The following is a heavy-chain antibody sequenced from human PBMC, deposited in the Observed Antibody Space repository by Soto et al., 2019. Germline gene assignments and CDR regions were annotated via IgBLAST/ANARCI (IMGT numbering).Heavy chain of an antibody. V-gene: IGHV3-23*01. CDR1: GFTFSRYA. CDR3: APSDG. CDR2: ISDSGAAT. D-gene: IGHD3-3*01. Sequence: EVQLLESGGGLVQPGGSLRLSCAASGFTFSRYAMGWVRQAPGKGLEWVSGISDSGAATYYADSVKGRFTISRDNSKNTLYLQMNSLRAEDTDVYYCAPSDGGGQGTLVTVSS. J-gene: IGHJ1*01.